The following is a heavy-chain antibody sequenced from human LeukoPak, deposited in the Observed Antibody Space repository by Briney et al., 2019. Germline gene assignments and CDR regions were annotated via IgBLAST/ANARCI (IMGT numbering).Heavy chain of an antibody. Sequence: PSETLPLTCTISGGSISSSSWTWIRQPPGKGLEWIGYITFSGSTNYSPSLESRVTISLDTSKNQFSLKLRSVTAADTAVYFCARDSVYATNWFDPWGQGTLVTVSS. J-gene: IGHJ5*02. CDR3: ARDSVYATNWFDP. D-gene: IGHD2-8*01. CDR2: ITFSGST. V-gene: IGHV4-59*01. CDR1: GGSISSSS.